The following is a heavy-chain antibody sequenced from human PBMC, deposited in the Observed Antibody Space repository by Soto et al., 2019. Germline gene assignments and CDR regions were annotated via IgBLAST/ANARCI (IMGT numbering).Heavy chain of an antibody. CDR2: INDSGST. Sequence: QVQLQQWGAGLLKPSETLSLTCAVYGGSFSGYYWSWIRQPPGKGLEWIGEINDSGSTNYNPSLKRRDTKSVDSSKTQFSLQLSSVSATDTAVYYCARGTIVAAIGGYWGQGTLVTVSS. J-gene: IGHJ4*02. D-gene: IGHD5-12*01. V-gene: IGHV4-34*01. CDR3: ARGTIVAAIGGY. CDR1: GGSFSGYY.